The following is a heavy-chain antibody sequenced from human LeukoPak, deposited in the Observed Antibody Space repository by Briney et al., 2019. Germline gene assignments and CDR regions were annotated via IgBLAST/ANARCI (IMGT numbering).Heavy chain of an antibody. Sequence: PSETLSLTCTVSGTSISRHYWSWLRQSAGLGLEWLGYISTTGSTTYNPSLEGRVTMSEDTSQNQLSLTLSSVTAADTAVYFCARQDGLWVGDLGGWFDLWGQGIQVTVSS. CDR2: ISTTGST. J-gene: IGHJ5*02. CDR1: GTSISRHY. CDR3: ARQDGLWVGDLGGWFDL. D-gene: IGHD3-10*01. V-gene: IGHV4-4*09.